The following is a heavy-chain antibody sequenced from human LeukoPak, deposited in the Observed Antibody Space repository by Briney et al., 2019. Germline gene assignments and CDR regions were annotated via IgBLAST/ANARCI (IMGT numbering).Heavy chain of an antibody. V-gene: IGHV3-30*18. Sequence: RPGGSLRLSCAASGFTFSSYVMHWVRQAPGKGLEWVAVISYDGSNKYYADSVKGRFTISRDNSQNTLYLQMNSLRAEDTAVYYCAKARDIAIFEDYWGQGTLVTVSS. J-gene: IGHJ4*02. CDR1: GFTFSSYV. D-gene: IGHD5-12*01. CDR2: ISYDGSNK. CDR3: AKARDIAIFEDY.